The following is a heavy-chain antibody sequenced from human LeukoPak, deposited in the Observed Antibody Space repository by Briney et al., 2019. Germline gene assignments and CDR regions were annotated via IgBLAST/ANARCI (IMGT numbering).Heavy chain of an antibody. CDR1: GFTFSSYS. J-gene: IGHJ3*02. CDR3: ARDLAVAGTQDAFDI. V-gene: IGHV3-21*01. CDR2: ISSSSSYI. D-gene: IGHD6-19*01. Sequence: PGGSLRLSCAASGFTFSSYSMSWVRQAPGKGLEGVSSISSSSSYIYYADSVKGRFAISRDNAKNSLYLQMNSLRAEDTAVYYCARDLAVAGTQDAFDIWGQGTMVTVSS.